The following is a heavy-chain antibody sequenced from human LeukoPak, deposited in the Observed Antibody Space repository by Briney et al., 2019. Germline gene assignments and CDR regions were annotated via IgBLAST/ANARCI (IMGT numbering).Heavy chain of an antibody. CDR2: ISGSGGST. CDR3: AKDSVRTLYSSSWYGIDY. Sequence: GGSLRLSCAASGFPFSSYAMSWVPQAPGKGLEWVSAISGSGGSTYYADSVKGRFTISRDNSKNTLYLQMNSLRAEDTAVYYCAKDSVRTLYSSSWYGIDYWGQGTLVTVSS. J-gene: IGHJ4*02. D-gene: IGHD6-13*01. CDR1: GFPFSSYA. V-gene: IGHV3-23*01.